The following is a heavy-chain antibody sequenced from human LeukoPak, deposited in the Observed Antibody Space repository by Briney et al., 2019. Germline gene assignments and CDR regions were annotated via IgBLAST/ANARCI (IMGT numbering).Heavy chain of an antibody. J-gene: IGHJ3*02. CDR1: GGTFSSYA. Sequence: ASVKVSCKASGGTFSSYAISWVRQAPGQGLEWIGGIIPIFGTANYAQKFQGRVTITTDESTSTAYMELSSLRSEDTAVYYCARDRCSSTSCYTDDAFDIWGQGTMVTVSS. CDR2: IIPIFGTA. D-gene: IGHD2-2*02. V-gene: IGHV1-69*05. CDR3: ARDRCSSTSCYTDDAFDI.